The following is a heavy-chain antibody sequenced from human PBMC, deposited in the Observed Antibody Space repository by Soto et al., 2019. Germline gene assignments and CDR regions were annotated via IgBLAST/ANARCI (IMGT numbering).Heavy chain of an antibody. D-gene: IGHD1-26*01. CDR1: GFTFSNAW. V-gene: IGHV3-15*07. CDR3: TPYRGSSLPSLYFDD. J-gene: IGHJ4*02. Sequence: EVQLVESGGGLVKPGGSLRLSCAASGFTFSNAWMNWVRQAPGKGLEWVGRIKSKTDGGTTDYAAPVKGRLTISRDDSKNTLYLQSNSLKTEATAVYYCTPYRGSSLPSLYFDDWGQGTLVTVSS. CDR2: IKSKTDGGTT.